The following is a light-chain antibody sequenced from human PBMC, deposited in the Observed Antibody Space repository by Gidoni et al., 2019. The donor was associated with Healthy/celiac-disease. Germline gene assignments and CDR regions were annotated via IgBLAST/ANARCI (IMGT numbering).Light chain of an antibody. CDR2: GAS. CDR3: QQYNNWPPWYT. J-gene: IGKJ2*01. Sequence: EIVITQSPATLSVSPGERATLSCRASQSVSSNLAWYQQKPGQAPRLLIYGASTRATGIPARFSGSGSGTEFTLTISSLQSEDFAVYYCQQYNNWPPWYTFXQXTKLEIK. CDR1: QSVSSN. V-gene: IGKV3-15*01.